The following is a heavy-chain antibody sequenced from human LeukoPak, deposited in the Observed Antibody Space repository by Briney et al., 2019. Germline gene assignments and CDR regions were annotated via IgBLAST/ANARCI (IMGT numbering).Heavy chain of an antibody. CDR1: GFTFSSYE. J-gene: IGHJ4*02. V-gene: IGHV3-7*03. CDR3: ARGLVSSSWTFFDY. D-gene: IGHD6-13*01. Sequence: GGSLRLSCAASGFTFSSYEMNWVRPAPGKGLEWVANIKQDGSERYYVDSVKGRFTISRDNAKNSLYLQMNSLRAEDTAVYYCARGLVSSSWTFFDYWGQGTLVTVSS. CDR2: IKQDGSER.